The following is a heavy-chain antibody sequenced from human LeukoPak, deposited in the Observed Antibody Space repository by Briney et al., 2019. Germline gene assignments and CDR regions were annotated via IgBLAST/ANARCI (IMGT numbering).Heavy chain of an antibody. D-gene: IGHD2-15*01. CDR2: IDSDGSTT. Sequence: GGSLRLSCAASGFTFSDYWMHWVRQAPGKGLVWVSRIDSDGSTTNYADSVKGRFTISRDNAKNTVFLQMNRLRAEDAAMYYCLAGYYYNIMDVWGKGTTVTVSS. J-gene: IGHJ6*03. V-gene: IGHV3-74*01. CDR1: GFTFSDYW. CDR3: LAGYYYNIMDV.